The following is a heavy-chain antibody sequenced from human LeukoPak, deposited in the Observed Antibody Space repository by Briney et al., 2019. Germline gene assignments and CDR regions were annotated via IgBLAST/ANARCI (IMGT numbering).Heavy chain of an antibody. D-gene: IGHD1-26*01. V-gene: IGHV4-39*01. Sequence: SETLSLTCTVSGGSISSSSYYWGWIRQPPGKGLEWIGSIYYSGSTYYNPSLKSRVTISVDTSKNQFSLRLSSVTAADTAVFYCARHQYSETCYFDYWGQGTLVTVSS. CDR3: ARHQYSETCYFDY. CDR1: GGSISSSSYY. J-gene: IGHJ4*02. CDR2: IYYSGST.